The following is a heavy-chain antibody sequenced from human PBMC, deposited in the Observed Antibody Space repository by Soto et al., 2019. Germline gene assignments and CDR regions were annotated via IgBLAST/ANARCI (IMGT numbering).Heavy chain of an antibody. CDR2: IIPLFPTA. Sequence: QVQLVQSGTEVKKPGSSVRVSCKASGGTFTSYAIAWVRQAPGQGLEWMGGIIPLFPTANYAQRFQGRVTITADKSTSTVYMDLSSLRSDDTAVYYCAIEAADYYSGSGSSGAFDIWGQGTMVTVSS. V-gene: IGHV1-69*06. CDR3: AIEAADYYSGSGSSGAFDI. D-gene: IGHD3-22*01. CDR1: GGTFTSYA. J-gene: IGHJ3*02.